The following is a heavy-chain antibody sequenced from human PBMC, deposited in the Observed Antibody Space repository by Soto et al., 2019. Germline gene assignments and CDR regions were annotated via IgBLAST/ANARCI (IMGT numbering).Heavy chain of an antibody. CDR3: ARLGYCSGGSCYSRTVYSSGNWFDP. V-gene: IGHV1-18*01. CDR2: ISAYNGNT. CDR1: GYTFTSYG. J-gene: IGHJ5*02. D-gene: IGHD2-15*01. Sequence: ASVKVSCKASGYTFTSYGISWVRQAPGQGLEWMGWISAYNGNTNYAQKLQGRVTMTTDTSTSTAYMELRSLRSDDTAAYYCARLGYCSGGSCYSRTVYSSGNWFDPWGQGTLVTVSS.